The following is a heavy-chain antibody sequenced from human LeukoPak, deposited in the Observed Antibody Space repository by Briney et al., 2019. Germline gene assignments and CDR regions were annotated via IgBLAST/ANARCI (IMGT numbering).Heavy chain of an antibody. CDR2: IYYSGST. D-gene: IGHD3-22*01. J-gene: IGHJ5*02. V-gene: IGHV4-39*01. CDR1: GGSISSSSYY. Sequence: PSETLSLTCTVSGGSISSSSYYWGWIRQPPGKGLEWIGSIYYSGSTYYNPSLKSRVTISVATSKNQFSLKLSSVTAADTAVYYCARHRGYYDSPNWFDPWGQGTLVTVSS. CDR3: ARHRGYYDSPNWFDP.